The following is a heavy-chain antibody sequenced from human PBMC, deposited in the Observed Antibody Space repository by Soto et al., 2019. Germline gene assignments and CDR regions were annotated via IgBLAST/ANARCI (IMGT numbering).Heavy chain of an antibody. D-gene: IGHD6-19*01. CDR3: ARDWYSSGWNPYTYYYYYGMDV. CDR1: GFTFSSYG. Sequence: QVQLVESGGGVVQPGRSLRLSCAASGFTFSSYGMHWVRQAPGKGLEWVAVIWYDGSNKYYADSVKGRFTISRDNSKNTLYLQMNSLRAEDTAVYYCARDWYSSGWNPYTYYYYYGMDVWGQGTTVTVSS. V-gene: IGHV3-33*01. CDR2: IWYDGSNK. J-gene: IGHJ6*02.